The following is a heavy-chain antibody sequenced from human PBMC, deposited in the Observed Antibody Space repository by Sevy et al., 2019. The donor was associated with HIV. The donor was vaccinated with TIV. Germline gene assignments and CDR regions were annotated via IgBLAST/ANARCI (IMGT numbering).Heavy chain of an antibody. CDR2: VDYGGST. Sequence: SETLSLTCTVSGGSVRSDNYYWSWIRQPPGKGLEWIGYVDYGGSTNYSPTLKSRVTISIDTSKNQFSLKMSYLTAADTAVYYCARGRGTTVTTTLNSSYAMDVWGQGTTVTVSS. CDR1: GGSVRSDNYY. J-gene: IGHJ6*02. V-gene: IGHV4-61*01. CDR3: ARGRGTTVTTTLNSSYAMDV. D-gene: IGHD4-4*01.